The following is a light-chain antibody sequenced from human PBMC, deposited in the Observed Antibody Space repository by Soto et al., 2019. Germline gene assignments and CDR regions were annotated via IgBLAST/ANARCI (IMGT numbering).Light chain of an antibody. V-gene: IGKV1-39*01. CDR3: QESYSPLWGT. CDR1: QNINNF. Sequence: DIQMTQSPSSLSASVGVRVTITCRTSQNINNFLNWYQQKPGKAPEVLIYGASSLQTGVPLRFSGSGSGTHFTLTISGLQPEDFATYYCQESYSPLWGTCGQGTKVTIK. J-gene: IGKJ1*01. CDR2: GAS.